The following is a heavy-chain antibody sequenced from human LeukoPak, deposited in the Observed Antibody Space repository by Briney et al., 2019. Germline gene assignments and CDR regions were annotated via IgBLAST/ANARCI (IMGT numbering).Heavy chain of an antibody. J-gene: IGHJ6*02. Sequence: GGSLRLSCAASGFTFSSYGMHRVRQALGKGLEWVAVIWSDGSSKHYADSVKGRFTISRDNSKNTLYLQMSSLRAEDTALYYCARGQPPSYYDMDVWGQGTTVTVSS. V-gene: IGHV3-33*08. CDR2: IWSDGSSK. CDR1: GFTFSSYG. D-gene: IGHD6-13*01. CDR3: ARGQPPSYYDMDV.